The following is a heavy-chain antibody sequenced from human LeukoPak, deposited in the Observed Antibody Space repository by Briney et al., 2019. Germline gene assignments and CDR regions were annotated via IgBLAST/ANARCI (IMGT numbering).Heavy chain of an antibody. CDR1: GGSISSHY. D-gene: IGHD6-13*01. CDR3: ARQGGYIAPLAL. CDR2: IYYSGST. V-gene: IGHV4-59*08. J-gene: IGHJ4*02. Sequence: PSETLSLTCTVSGGSISSHYWSWIRQPPGKGLEWIGYIYYSGSTNYNPSIKSRVTISVDTSKNQFSLKLSSVTAADTAVYYCARQGGYIAPLALWGQGTLVTVSA.